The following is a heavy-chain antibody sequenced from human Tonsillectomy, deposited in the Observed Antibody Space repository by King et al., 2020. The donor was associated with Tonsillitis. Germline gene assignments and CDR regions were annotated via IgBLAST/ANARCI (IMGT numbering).Heavy chain of an antibody. J-gene: IGHJ4*02. CDR2: ISAYNGNT. CDR3: ARTKCYDILTGYPDY. D-gene: IGHD3-9*01. V-gene: IGHV1-18*01. CDR1: GYTFTSYG. Sequence: VQLVESGAEVKKPGASVKVSCKASGYTFTSYGISWVRQAPGQGLEWMGWISAYNGNTNYAQKLQGRVTMTTDTSTSTAYMELRSLRSDDTAVYYCARTKCYDILTGYPDYWGQGTLVTVSS.